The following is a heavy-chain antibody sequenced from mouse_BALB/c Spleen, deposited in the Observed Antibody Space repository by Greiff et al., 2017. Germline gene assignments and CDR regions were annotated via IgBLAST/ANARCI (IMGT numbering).Heavy chain of an antibody. CDR3: ARVRPKGYFDV. V-gene: IGHV5-6-3*01. Sequence: EVKLVESGGGLVQPGGSLKLSCAASGFTFSSYGMSWVRQTPDKRLELVATINSNGGSTYYPDSVKGRFTISRDNAKNTLYLQMSSLKSEDTAMDYCARVRPKGYFDVWGAGTTVTVSS. D-gene: IGHD1-2*01. J-gene: IGHJ1*01. CDR2: INSNGGST. CDR1: GFTFSSYG.